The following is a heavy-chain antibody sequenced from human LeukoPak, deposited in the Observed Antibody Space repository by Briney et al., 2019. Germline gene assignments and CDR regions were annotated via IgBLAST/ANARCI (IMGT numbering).Heavy chain of an antibody. J-gene: IGHJ6*03. CDR2: ISSSSSTI. CDR3: ARDNDPQYSYGPGYYYMDV. Sequence: QSGGSLRLSCAASGFTVSSNYMSWVRQAPGKGLEWVSYISSSSSTIYYADSVKGRFTISRDNAKNSLYLQMNSLRAEDTAVYYCARDNDPQYSYGPGYYYMDVWGKGTTVTVSS. V-gene: IGHV3-48*01. D-gene: IGHD5-18*01. CDR1: GFTVSSNY.